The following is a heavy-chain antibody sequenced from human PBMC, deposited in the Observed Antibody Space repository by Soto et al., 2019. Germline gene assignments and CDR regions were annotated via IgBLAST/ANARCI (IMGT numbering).Heavy chain of an antibody. V-gene: IGHV3-53*01. CDR1: GITVSSHY. D-gene: IGHD3-22*01. Sequence: PGGSLRLSCAVSGITVSSHYMSWVRQAAGKGLEWVSVIYAGTITYYADSVKGRFTIYRDNSKNTLNLEMNSLRVEDTAVYYCARIPYDNSGTIFDYWGQGTLVTVSS. CDR3: ARIPYDNSGTIFDY. J-gene: IGHJ4*02. CDR2: IYAGTIT.